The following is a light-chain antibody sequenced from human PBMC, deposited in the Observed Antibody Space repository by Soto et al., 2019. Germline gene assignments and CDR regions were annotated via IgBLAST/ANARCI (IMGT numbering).Light chain of an antibody. J-gene: IGKJ3*01. CDR2: GTS. V-gene: IGKV3-20*01. Sequence: DIVLTQSPGTLSLSPGERATLSCRASQSVSSKYLAWYQQKPGQPPRVLIYGTSIRATGIPERFSGGGSGTDFTLTITRLESEDFAVYYCQQYGSSLFTFGPGPKVDF. CDR1: QSVSSKY. CDR3: QQYGSSLFT.